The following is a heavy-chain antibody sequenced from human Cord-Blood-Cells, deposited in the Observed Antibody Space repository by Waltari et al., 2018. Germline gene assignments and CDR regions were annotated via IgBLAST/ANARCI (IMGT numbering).Heavy chain of an antibody. J-gene: IGHJ5*02. Sequence: QLQLQESGPGLVKPSETLSLTCTVSGGSISSSSYYWGWIRQPPGKGLEWIGSIYYSVSTYYNPSLKSRVTISVDTSKNQFSLKLSSVTAADTAVYYCARRAGIAARNWFDPWGQGTLVTVSS. V-gene: IGHV4-39*01. CDR3: ARRAGIAARNWFDP. CDR2: IYYSVST. D-gene: IGHD6-6*01. CDR1: GGSISSSSYY.